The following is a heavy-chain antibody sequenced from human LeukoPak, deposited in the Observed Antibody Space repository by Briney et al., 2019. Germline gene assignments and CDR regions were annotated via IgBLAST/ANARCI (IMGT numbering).Heavy chain of an antibody. CDR1: GFTFSNYN. CDR2: IRSSTTYV. CDR3: VREAGYSSSWYNYYYMDV. D-gene: IGHD6-13*01. Sequence: GGSLRLSCAASGFTFSNYNMNWVRQAPGKGLEWVSSIRSSTTYVYYADSVKGRFTISRDNAKNSVYLQMNSLRAEDTAVYYCVREAGYSSSWYNYYYMDVWGKGTTVTVSS. J-gene: IGHJ6*03. V-gene: IGHV3-21*01.